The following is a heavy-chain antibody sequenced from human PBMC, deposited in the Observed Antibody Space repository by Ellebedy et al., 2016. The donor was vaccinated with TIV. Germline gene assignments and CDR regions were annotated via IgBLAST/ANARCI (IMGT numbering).Heavy chain of an antibody. V-gene: IGHV3-74*01. Sequence: GESLKISXAASGFTFSSYWMYWVRQAPGKGLVWVSRVSPDGSTTNSADSVKGRSTISRDNAKSSLYLQMNNLRAEDTAIYYCARDAPDHSGIWQFDPWGQGTLVTVSS. J-gene: IGHJ5*02. CDR1: GFTFSSYW. CDR3: ARDAPDHSGIWQFDP. D-gene: IGHD1-26*01. CDR2: VSPDGSTT.